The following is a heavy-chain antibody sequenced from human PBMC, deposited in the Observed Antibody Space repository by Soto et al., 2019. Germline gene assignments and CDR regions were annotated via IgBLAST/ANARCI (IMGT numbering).Heavy chain of an antibody. D-gene: IGHD2-21*01. CDR1: GGSISRDSYY. V-gene: IGHV4-39*01. CDR2: ISYSGST. Sequence: SETLSLTCTVSGGSISRDSYYWGWIRQSPEKGLEWIASISYSGSTYYNPTLKSRLIISVDTSKSQFSLKLSSVTAADTAVYYCATLFKFRPPTSSWDYWGPGTLVTVSS. CDR3: ATLFKFRPPTSSWDY. J-gene: IGHJ4*02.